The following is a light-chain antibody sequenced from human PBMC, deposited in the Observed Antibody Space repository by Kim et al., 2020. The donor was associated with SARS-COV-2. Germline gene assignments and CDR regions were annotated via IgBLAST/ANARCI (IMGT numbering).Light chain of an antibody. CDR2: KAS. CDR3: QQYSNYPLT. V-gene: IGKV1-5*03. J-gene: IGKJ4*01. Sequence: AYVGDRVNITCRASQSIVVWLAWYQQKPGKAPKLVIYKASSLESGVPSRFSGSGSGTEFTLTISSLHPDDLGTYFCQQYSNYPLTFGGGTKVDIK. CDR1: QSIVVW.